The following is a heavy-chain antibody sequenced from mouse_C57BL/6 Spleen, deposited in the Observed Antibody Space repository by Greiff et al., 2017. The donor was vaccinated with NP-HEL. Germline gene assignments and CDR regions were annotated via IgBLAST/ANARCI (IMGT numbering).Heavy chain of an antibody. D-gene: IGHD2-4*01. CDR1: GYTFTDYY. CDR3: ARSYYDRPVFDV. V-gene: IGHV1-26*01. Sequence: EVQLQQSGPELVKPGASVKISCKASGYTFTDYYMNWVKQSHGKSLEWIGDINPNNGGTSYNQKFKGKATLTVDKSSSTAYMELRSLTSEDSAVYYCARSYYDRPVFDVWGTGTTVTVSS. J-gene: IGHJ1*03. CDR2: INPNNGGT.